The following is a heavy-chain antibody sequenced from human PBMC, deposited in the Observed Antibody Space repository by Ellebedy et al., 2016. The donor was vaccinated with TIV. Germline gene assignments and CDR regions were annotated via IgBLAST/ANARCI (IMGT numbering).Heavy chain of an antibody. CDR2: VTSAGVT. CDR1: GFTFSTYA. Sequence: GESLKISCAASGFTFSTYALTWVRQAPGQGLEWVSTVTSAGVTYYAESVRGRFTISRDNSGNTLYLQMNSLRAEDTAVYFCANEDDYIYFGSWGRGTQVTVSS. J-gene: IGHJ4*02. V-gene: IGHV3-23*01. CDR3: ANEDDYIYFGS. D-gene: IGHD5-24*01.